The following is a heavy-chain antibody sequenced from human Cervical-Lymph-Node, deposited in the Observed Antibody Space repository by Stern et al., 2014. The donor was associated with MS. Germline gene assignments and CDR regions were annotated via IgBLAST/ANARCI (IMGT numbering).Heavy chain of an antibody. J-gene: IGHJ4*02. V-gene: IGHV4-39*01. Sequence: QLQLQESGPGLVKPSETLSLTCTVSGDSITKNNYYWGWIRQPPGKGLEWIGNIDYSGTAFYKPSLKSRVTISIDPSKNEFFWNLTSVTAADTAVYFCARTLQDIVPYWGQGALVTVSS. D-gene: IGHD2-15*01. CDR2: IDYSGTA. CDR3: ARTLQDIVPY. CDR1: GDSITKNNYY.